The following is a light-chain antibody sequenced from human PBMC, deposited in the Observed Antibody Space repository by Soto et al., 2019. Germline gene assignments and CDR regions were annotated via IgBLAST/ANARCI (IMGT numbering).Light chain of an antibody. CDR1: ESVTSS. V-gene: IGKV3-15*01. CDR3: QQYNIWPLWT. CDR2: AAS. J-gene: IGKJ1*01. Sequence: EIVMTQSPATLSVSPWDIATLSCRASESVTSSLAWYQQKPGQPPRLLIYAASTRATDVPARFSGGGSETEFTLTISSLQSEDFAVYFCQQYNIWPLWTFGQGTKVDIK.